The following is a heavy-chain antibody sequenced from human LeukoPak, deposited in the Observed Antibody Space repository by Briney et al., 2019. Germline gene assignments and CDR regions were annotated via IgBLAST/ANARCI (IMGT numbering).Heavy chain of an antibody. Sequence: SETLSLTCTVSGGSISSYYWSWIRQPAGKGLEWIGRIYTSGSTNYNPSLKSRVTVSVDTSKNQFSLKLSSVTAADTAVYYCARGGIQLWNYWYFDLWGRGTLVTVSS. V-gene: IGHV4-4*07. J-gene: IGHJ2*01. CDR2: IYTSGST. CDR1: GGSISSYY. D-gene: IGHD5-18*01. CDR3: ARGGIQLWNYWYFDL.